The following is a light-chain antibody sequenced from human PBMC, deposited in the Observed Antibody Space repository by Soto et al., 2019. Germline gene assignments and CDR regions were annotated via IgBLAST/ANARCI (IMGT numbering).Light chain of an antibody. Sequence: QSALTQPASVSGSPGQSITISCTGTSTDAVTYKYVSWYQQHPGKAPKLVIYDVGNRPSGVSNRFSGSKSGNTASLTISGLQAEDEAHYYCSSYSSTTTVVFGGGTKVTVL. J-gene: IGLJ3*02. V-gene: IGLV2-14*01. CDR2: DVG. CDR1: STDAVTYKY. CDR3: SSYSSTTTVV.